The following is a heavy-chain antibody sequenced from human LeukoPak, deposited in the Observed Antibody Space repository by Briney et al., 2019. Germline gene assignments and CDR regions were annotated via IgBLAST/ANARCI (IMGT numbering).Heavy chain of an antibody. Sequence: SETLSLTCAVYGGSFSGYYWSWIRQPPGKGLEWIGEINHSGSTNYNPSLKSRVTISVDTSKNQFSLKLSSVTAADTAVYYCARGKGRARGPYHYDSSGYYYFDYWGQGTLVIVSS. J-gene: IGHJ4*02. CDR3: ARGKGRARGPYHYDSSGYYYFDY. CDR2: INHSGST. CDR1: GGSFSGYY. D-gene: IGHD3-22*01. V-gene: IGHV4-34*01.